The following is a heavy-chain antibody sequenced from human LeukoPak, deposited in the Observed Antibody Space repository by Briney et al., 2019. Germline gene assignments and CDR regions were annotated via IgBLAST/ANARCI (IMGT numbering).Heavy chain of an antibody. V-gene: IGHV4-4*07. CDR1: GGSISSYY. D-gene: IGHD1-26*01. CDR2: IYTSGST. CDR3: ARELGATEFDP. J-gene: IGHJ5*02. Sequence: PSETLSLTCTVSGGSISSYYWGWIRQPAGKGLEWIWRIYTSGSTNYNPSLKSRVTTAVDTSKNQFSLKLSSVTAADTAVYYCARELGATEFDPWGQGTLVTVFS.